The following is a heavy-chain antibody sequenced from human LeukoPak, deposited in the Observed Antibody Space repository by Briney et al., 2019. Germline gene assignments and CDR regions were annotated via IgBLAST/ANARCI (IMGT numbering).Heavy chain of an antibody. D-gene: IGHD3-22*01. CDR1: GYTFTCYY. J-gene: IGHJ4*02. V-gene: IGHV1-2*02. CDR3: ARVPPTPYDNYYFDY. Sequence: ASVKVSCKASGYTFTCYYMHWVRQAPGQGLEGMGWINPNSGGTNYAQKFQGRVTMTRDTSISTAYMELSRLRSDDTAVYYCARVPPTPYDNYYFDYWGQGTLVTVSS. CDR2: INPNSGGT.